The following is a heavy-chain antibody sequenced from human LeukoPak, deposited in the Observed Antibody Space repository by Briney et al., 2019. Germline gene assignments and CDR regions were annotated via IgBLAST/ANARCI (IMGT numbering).Heavy chain of an antibody. V-gene: IGHV4-34*01. CDR2: INHSGST. Sequence: SETLSLTCAVYVGSFSGYYWSWIRQPPGKGLEWIGEINHSGSTNYNPSLKSRVTISVDTSKNQFSLKLSSVTAADTAVYYCARGTTVTYYYYYYYYMDVWGKGTTVTVSS. CDR1: VGSFSGYY. J-gene: IGHJ6*03. D-gene: IGHD4-17*01. CDR3: ARGTTVTYYYYYYYYMDV.